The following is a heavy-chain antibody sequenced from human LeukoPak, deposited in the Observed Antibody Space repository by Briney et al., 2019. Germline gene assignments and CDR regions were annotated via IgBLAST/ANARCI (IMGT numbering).Heavy chain of an antibody. J-gene: IGHJ5*02. CDR1: GYTFTSYY. CDR2: INPSGGST. V-gene: IGHV1-46*01. Sequence: ASVKVSCKASGYTFTSYYMHWVRQAPGQGLEWMGIINPSGGSTSYAQKFQGRVTMTRDTSTSTVYMELRSLRSDDTAVYYCARGHPHPTYGGYDWFDPWGQGTLVTVSS. D-gene: IGHD5-12*01. CDR3: ARGHPHPTYGGYDWFDP.